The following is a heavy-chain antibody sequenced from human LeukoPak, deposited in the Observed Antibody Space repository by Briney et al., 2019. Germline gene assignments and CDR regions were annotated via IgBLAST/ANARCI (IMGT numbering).Heavy chain of an antibody. D-gene: IGHD3-3*01. V-gene: IGHV3-15*01. Sequence: PGESLRLSCAASGFTFSNAWMNWVRQAPGKGLEWVGRIQGKTDGGTTHYAAPVKGRFTISRDDSKNTLFLQMNSLKTEDTAMYYCVKDGVWGQGTLVTVSS. CDR2: IQGKTDGGTT. CDR1: GFTFSNAW. J-gene: IGHJ4*02. CDR3: VKDGV.